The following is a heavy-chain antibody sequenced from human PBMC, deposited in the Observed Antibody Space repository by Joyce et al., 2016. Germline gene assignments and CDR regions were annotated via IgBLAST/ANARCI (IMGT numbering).Heavy chain of an antibody. CDR2: IGASGGGS. D-gene: IGHD2-15*01. CDR1: YSLSNKNV. CDR3: ARAKTVVVAYTLRDGFDV. Sequence: QLEESGGPLVHPGGSLRLSCKVSYSLSNKNVMAWVLQAAGKGLGGVSAIGASGGGSYYADSLKGRFTVSRDKSKNIMYLGMTSLQFEDTAVYYCARAKTVVVAYTLRDGFDVWGQGTQVAVSS. V-gene: IGHV3-23*04. J-gene: IGHJ3*01.